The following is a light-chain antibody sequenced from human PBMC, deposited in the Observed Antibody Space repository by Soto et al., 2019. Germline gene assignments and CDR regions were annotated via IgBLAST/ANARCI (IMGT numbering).Light chain of an antibody. J-gene: IGKJ4*01. CDR2: GAS. V-gene: IGKV3-20*01. Sequence: ENVLTQSPGTLSLSPGERATLSCRASQTVSNDFVAWYQQKPGQAPRLLISGASNRATGIPDRFSGSGSGTEFTLTISRLEPEDSAMYYCQQYGGSPLVTFGGGTKVEIK. CDR1: QTVSNDF. CDR3: QQYGGSPLVT.